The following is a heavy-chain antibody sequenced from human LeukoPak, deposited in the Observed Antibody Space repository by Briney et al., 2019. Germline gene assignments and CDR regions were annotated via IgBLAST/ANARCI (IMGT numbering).Heavy chain of an antibody. CDR3: ATNRITIFGVVTDY. CDR2: INSDGSST. CDR1: GFTFSSYW. D-gene: IGHD3-3*01. J-gene: IGHJ4*02. V-gene: IGHV3-74*01. Sequence: GGSLRLSCAPSGFTFSSYWMHWVRQAPGKGLVWVSRINSDGSSTSYADSVKGRFTISRDNAKNTLYLQMNSLRAEDTAVYYCATNRITIFGVVTDYWGQGTLVTVSS.